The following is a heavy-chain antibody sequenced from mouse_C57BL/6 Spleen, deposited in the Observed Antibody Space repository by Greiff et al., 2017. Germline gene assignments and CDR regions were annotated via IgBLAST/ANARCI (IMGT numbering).Heavy chain of an antibody. J-gene: IGHJ3*01. CDR3: ARHGSSWFAY. D-gene: IGHD1-1*01. CDR1: GYSITSGYY. Sequence: ESGPGLVKPSQSLSLTCSVTGYSITSGYYWNWIRQFPGNKLEWMGYISYDGSNNYNPSLKNRISITRDTSKNQFFLKLNSVTTEDTATYYCARHGSSWFAYWGQGTLVTVSA. CDR2: ISYDGSN. V-gene: IGHV3-6*01.